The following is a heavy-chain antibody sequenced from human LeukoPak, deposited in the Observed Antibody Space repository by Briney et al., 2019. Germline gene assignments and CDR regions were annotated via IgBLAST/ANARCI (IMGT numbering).Heavy chain of an antibody. J-gene: IGHJ4*02. CDR3: ARETVEDDFWSGYFPDDY. Sequence: SETLSLTCTVSGGSISSYYWSWIRQPAGKGLEWIGRIYTSGSTNYNPSLKSRVIISVDTSKNQFSLKLSSVTAADTAVYYCARETVEDDFWSGYFPDDYWGQGTLVTVSS. CDR1: GGSISSYY. D-gene: IGHD3-3*01. V-gene: IGHV4-4*07. CDR2: IYTSGST.